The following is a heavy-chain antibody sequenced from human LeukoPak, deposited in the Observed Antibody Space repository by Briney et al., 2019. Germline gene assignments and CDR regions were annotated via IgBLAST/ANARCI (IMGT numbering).Heavy chain of an antibody. CDR1: GFTFSSYG. CDR3: ATQERGIAVAGTIYYYYYYMDV. CDR2: ISYDGSNK. V-gene: IGHV3-30*03. D-gene: IGHD6-19*01. J-gene: IGHJ6*03. Sequence: PGGSLRLSCAASGFTFSSYGMHWVRQAPGKGLEWVAVISYDGSNKYYADSVKGRFTISRDNSKNTLYLQMNSLRAEDTAVYYCATQERGIAVAGTIYYYYYYMDVWGKGTTVTVS.